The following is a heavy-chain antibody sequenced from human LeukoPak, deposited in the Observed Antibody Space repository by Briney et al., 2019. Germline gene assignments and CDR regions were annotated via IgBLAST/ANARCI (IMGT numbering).Heavy chain of an antibody. Sequence: SETLSLTCAVYGGSFSGYYWSWIRQPPGKGLEWIGEINHSGSTNYNPSLKSRVTISVDTSKNQFSLKLSSVTAADTAVYYCARGPYYYDSSGHGYHFDYWGQGTLVTVSS. V-gene: IGHV4-34*01. CDR2: INHSGST. CDR1: GGSFSGYY. CDR3: ARGPYYYDSSGHGYHFDY. J-gene: IGHJ4*02. D-gene: IGHD3-22*01.